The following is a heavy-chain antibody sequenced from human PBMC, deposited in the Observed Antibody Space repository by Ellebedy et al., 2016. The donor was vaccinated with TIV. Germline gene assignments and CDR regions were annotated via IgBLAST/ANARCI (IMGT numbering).Heavy chain of an antibody. Sequence: GESLKISXAASGFTFSSYAMSWVRQAPGKGLEWVSAISGSGGSTYYADSVKGRFTISRDNAKNSLYLQMNSLRAEDTAVYYCARDWGSYGDYTPNWGQGTLVTVSS. J-gene: IGHJ4*02. D-gene: IGHD4-17*01. CDR3: ARDWGSYGDYTPN. V-gene: IGHV3-23*01. CDR1: GFTFSSYA. CDR2: ISGSGGST.